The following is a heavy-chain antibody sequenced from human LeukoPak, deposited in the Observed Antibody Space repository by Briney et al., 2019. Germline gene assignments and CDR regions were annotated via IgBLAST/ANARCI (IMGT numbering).Heavy chain of an antibody. CDR2: IKQDGSEK. V-gene: IGHV3-7*01. J-gene: IGHJ4*02. D-gene: IGHD6-6*01. CDR3: ARESFAARWD. CDR1: GFTFSRYW. Sequence: GESLRLSCAASGFTFSRYWMSWVRQAPGKGLGWVANIKQDGSEKDYVDSVKGRFTISRDNAKNSLYLQMNSLTAEDTAVYYCARESFAARWDWGQGTLVTVSS.